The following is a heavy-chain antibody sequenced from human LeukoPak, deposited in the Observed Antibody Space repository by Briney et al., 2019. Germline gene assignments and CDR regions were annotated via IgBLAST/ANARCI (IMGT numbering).Heavy chain of an antibody. CDR1: GYTFTSYD. J-gene: IGHJ6*03. D-gene: IGHD5-12*01. CDR2: MNPNSGNT. Sequence: AASVKVSCKASGYTFTSYDINWVRQATGQGLEWMGWMNPNSGNTGYAQKFQGRVTMIRNTSISTAYMELSSLRSEDTAVYYCAIGGMSGYDLSYYYMDVWGKGTTVTISS. V-gene: IGHV1-8*01. CDR3: AIGGMSGYDLSYYYMDV.